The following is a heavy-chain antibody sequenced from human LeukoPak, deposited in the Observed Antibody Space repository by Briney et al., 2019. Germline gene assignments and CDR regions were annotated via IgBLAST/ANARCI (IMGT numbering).Heavy chain of an antibody. D-gene: IGHD6-19*01. V-gene: IGHV3-30*02. Sequence: PGGSLRLSCAASGFTFSSYGMHLVRQAPGKGLEWVAFIRYDGSNKYYVDSVKGRFTISRDNSKNTLYLQMNSLRAEDTAVYYCAKDSYSSGWSYYYGMDVWGQGTTVTVSS. CDR2: IRYDGSNK. CDR3: AKDSYSSGWSYYYGMDV. J-gene: IGHJ6*02. CDR1: GFTFSSYG.